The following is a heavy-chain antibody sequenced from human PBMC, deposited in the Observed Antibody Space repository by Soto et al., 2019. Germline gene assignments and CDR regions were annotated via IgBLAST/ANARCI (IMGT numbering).Heavy chain of an antibody. CDR2: IYPDDSDT. J-gene: IGHJ4*02. CDR1: GYRFTNYW. D-gene: IGHD2-21*02. CDR3: ARVSSYALTASPFDY. Sequence: GESLKISCKGSGYRFTNYWIGWVRQMPGKGLEWMGIIYPDDSDTRYSPSFQGQVTISADKSISTAYLQWSSLKASDTAMYYCARVSSYALTASPFDYWCQGPLVTVCS. V-gene: IGHV5-51*01.